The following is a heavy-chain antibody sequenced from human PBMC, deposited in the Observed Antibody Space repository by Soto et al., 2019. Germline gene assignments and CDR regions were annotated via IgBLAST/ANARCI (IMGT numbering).Heavy chain of an antibody. CDR1: GYTFNVYS. J-gene: IGHJ4*02. CDR3: ARDNGYNDY. CDR2: ISTYSGKT. D-gene: IGHD5-12*01. Sequence: QVQLVQSGAEVKKPGDSVKVSCKASGYTFNVYSFIWVRQAPGQGLEWVGWISTYSGKTEYAQNLQGRVTLTTDTSTITGYMELGSLRSDDTAVYYCARDNGYNDYWGQGTLVTVSS. V-gene: IGHV1-18*04.